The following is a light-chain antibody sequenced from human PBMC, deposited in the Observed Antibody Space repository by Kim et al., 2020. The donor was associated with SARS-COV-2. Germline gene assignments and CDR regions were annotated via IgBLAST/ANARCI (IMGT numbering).Light chain of an antibody. V-gene: IGKV1-5*01. CDR1: QSMSSW. CDR3: QQYNSDSSVT. Sequence: GDSVTITCRASQSMSSWLAWYQQKPGNAPKVLIYDASSLKSGVPSRFSGSGSGTEFTLTISSLQPDDFATYYCQQYNSDSSVTFGGGTKLEIK. CDR2: DAS. J-gene: IGKJ4*01.